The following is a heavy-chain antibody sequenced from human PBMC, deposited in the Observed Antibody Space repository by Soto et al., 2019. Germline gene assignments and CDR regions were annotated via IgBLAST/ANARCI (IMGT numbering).Heavy chain of an antibody. V-gene: IGHV1-3*01. CDR2: INAGNGNT. Sequence: ASVKVSCKASGYTFTSYAMHWVRQAPGQRLEWMGWINAGNGNTKYSQKFQGRVTITRDTSASTAYMELSSLRSEDTAVYYCARGVAAAGTHFDYWGQGTLVTVSS. J-gene: IGHJ4*02. CDR1: GYTFTSYA. D-gene: IGHD6-13*01. CDR3: ARGVAAAGTHFDY.